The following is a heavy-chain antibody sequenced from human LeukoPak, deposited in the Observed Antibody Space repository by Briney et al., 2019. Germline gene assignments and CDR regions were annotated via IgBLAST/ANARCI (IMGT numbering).Heavy chain of an antibody. CDR3: ARVGGVPAAHFDY. CDR2: IYASGTT. CDR1: GFIVRTKY. V-gene: IGHV3-53*01. J-gene: IGHJ4*02. Sequence: QRGGSLILSCAASGFIVRTKYMAWVRPAPGKGLEWVSLIYASGTTYYSDSVKGRFTISRDNSKNSVYLQMDSLRAEDTAVYYCARVGGVPAAHFDYWGQGTLVTVSS. D-gene: IGHD2-2*01.